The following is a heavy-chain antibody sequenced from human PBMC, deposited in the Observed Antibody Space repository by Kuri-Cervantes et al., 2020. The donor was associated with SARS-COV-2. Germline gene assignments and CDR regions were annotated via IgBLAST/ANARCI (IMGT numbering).Heavy chain of an antibody. V-gene: IGHV4-61*01. J-gene: IGHJ4*02. Sequence: SETLSLTCTVSGGSVSSGSYYWSWIRQPPGKGLEWIAYIHYSGRTNHNPSLKSRVTISLDTSKNQFSLRLNSVTAADTAVYYCARDEVAGQLGYWGQGTLVTVSS. CDR3: ARDEVAGQLGY. CDR1: GGSVSSGSYY. D-gene: IGHD2-2*01. CDR2: IHYSGRT.